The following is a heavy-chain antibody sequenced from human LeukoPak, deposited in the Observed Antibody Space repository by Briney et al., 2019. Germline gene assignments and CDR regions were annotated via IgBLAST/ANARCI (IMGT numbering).Heavy chain of an antibody. D-gene: IGHD3-22*01. CDR1: GFTFSTYT. J-gene: IGHJ4*02. Sequence: GGSLRLSCAASGFTFSTYTMNWVRQAPGKGLEWVSSIRSSSSYIYYADSVKGRFTISRANAKNSLYLQMNSLRAEDTAVYYCASSSYYDSSGYPLDYWGQGTLVTVSS. CDR2: IRSSSSYI. CDR3: ASSSYYDSSGYPLDY. V-gene: IGHV3-21*01.